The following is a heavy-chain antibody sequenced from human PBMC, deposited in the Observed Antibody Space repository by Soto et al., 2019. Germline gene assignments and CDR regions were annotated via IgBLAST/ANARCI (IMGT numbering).Heavy chain of an antibody. V-gene: IGHV1-69*12. CDR3: ARVRGGAAAGTMEGRWFDP. Sequence: QVQLVQSGAEVKKPGSSVKVSCKASGGTFSSYAISWVRQAPGQGLEWMGGIIPIFGTANYAQKFQGRVTITADESTSKAYMELRRLRSEDTAVYYCARVRGGAAAGTMEGRWFDPWGQGTLVTVSS. CDR2: IIPIFGTA. D-gene: IGHD6-13*01. CDR1: GGTFSSYA. J-gene: IGHJ5*02.